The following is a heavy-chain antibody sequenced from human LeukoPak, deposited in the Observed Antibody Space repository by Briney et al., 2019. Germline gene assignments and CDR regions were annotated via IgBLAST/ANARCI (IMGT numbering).Heavy chain of an antibody. CDR1: GFTVSINY. CDR3: ARDVRDEYSSGWYPIGY. Sequence: PGGSLRLSCAASGFTVSINYMSWVRQAPGKGLEWVSVIYAGGNTYYADSVKGRFTISRDTSKNTLYLQMDSLRAEDTAVYYCARDVRDEYSSGWYPIGYWGQGTLVTVSS. CDR2: IYAGGNT. D-gene: IGHD6-19*01. J-gene: IGHJ4*02. V-gene: IGHV3-53*01.